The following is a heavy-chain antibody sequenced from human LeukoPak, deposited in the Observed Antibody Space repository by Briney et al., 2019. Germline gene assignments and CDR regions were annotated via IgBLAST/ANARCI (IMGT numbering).Heavy chain of an antibody. CDR1: GFTFSSFG. CDR2: ISYDGSSK. J-gene: IGHJ2*01. Sequence: GSLRLSCAASGFTFSSFGMHWVRQAPGKGLKWVAVISYDGSSKYYADSVKGRFTISRDNSKNTLYLQMNSLRAEDTAVYYCAGGLNWYFDLWGRGTLVTVSS. V-gene: IGHV3-30*03. CDR3: AGGLNWYFDL.